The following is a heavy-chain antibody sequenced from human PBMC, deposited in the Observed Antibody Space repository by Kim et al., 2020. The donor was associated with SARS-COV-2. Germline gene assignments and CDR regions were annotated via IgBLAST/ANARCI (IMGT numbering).Heavy chain of an antibody. D-gene: IGHD6-13*01. J-gene: IGHJ1*01. Sequence: VKGRFTISRDNYKNTRYVQMNSLYAEDTAVYYCAGDMAGAGQGAECFQHWGQGTLVTVSS. V-gene: IGHV3-30*07. CDR3: AGDMAGAGQGAECFQH.